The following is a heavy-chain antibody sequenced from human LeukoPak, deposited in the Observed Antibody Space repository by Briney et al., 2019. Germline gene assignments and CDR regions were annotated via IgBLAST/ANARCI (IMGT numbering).Heavy chain of an antibody. J-gene: IGHJ4*02. Sequence: PGGSLRLSCAAFGFTFSSYGMHWVRQAPGKGLEWVAVIWYDGSNKYYADSVKGRFTISRDNSKNTLYLQMNSLRAEDTAVYYCARVDLSSSWGAPDYWGQGTLVTVSS. CDR2: IWYDGSNK. V-gene: IGHV3-33*01. CDR1: GFTFSSYG. CDR3: ARVDLSSSWGAPDY. D-gene: IGHD6-13*01.